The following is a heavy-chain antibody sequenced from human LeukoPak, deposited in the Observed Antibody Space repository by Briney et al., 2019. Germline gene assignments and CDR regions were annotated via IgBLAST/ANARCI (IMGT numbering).Heavy chain of an antibody. V-gene: IGHV3-30*18. J-gene: IGHJ4*02. Sequence: GGSLRLSCAASGFTFSNYGIHWVRQAPGKGLEWVAIISNDGSSKYYANSVKGRFTISRDNSKNTLYLQMNSLRPEDTAVYYCAKDGPYGNHEIDYWGQGTLVIVSS. D-gene: IGHD4-17*01. CDR3: AKDGPYGNHEIDY. CDR1: GFTFSNYG. CDR2: ISNDGSSK.